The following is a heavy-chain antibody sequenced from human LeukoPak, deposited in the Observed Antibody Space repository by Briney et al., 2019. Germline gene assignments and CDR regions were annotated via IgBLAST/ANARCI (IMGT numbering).Heavy chain of an antibody. CDR2: IDWDDDK. CDR1: GFSLSTSGMR. V-gene: IGHV2-70*04. D-gene: IGHD6-13*01. CDR3: ARGPVGYFDY. Sequence: SGPALVKPTETLTLTCTFSGFSLSTSGMRVSWIRQPPGKALEWLARIDWDDDKFYSTSLKTRLTISKDTSKNQVVLTVTNIDPVDTATYYCARGPVGYFDYWGQGTLVTVSS. J-gene: IGHJ4*02.